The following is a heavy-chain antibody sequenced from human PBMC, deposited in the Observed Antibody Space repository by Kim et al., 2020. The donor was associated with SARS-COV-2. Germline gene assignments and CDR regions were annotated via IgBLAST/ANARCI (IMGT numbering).Heavy chain of an antibody. CDR1: GYTFTSYA. CDR2: INTNTGNP. V-gene: IGHV7-4-1*02. J-gene: IGHJ4*02. D-gene: IGHD3-10*01. CDR3: ARDEYGSGSYYNTY. Sequence: ASVKVSFKASGYTFTSYAMNWVRQAPGQGLEWMGWINTNTGNPTYAQGFTGRFVFSLDTSVSTAYLQISSLKAEDTAVYYCARDEYGSGSYYNTYWGQGTLVTVSS.